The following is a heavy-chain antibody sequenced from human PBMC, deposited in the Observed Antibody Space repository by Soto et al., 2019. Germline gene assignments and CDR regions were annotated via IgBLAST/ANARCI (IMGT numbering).Heavy chain of an antibody. J-gene: IGHJ4*02. Sequence: PSETLSLTCTVSGGSISSYYWSWIRQPPGKGLEWIGYIYYSGSTNYNPSLKSRVTISVDTSKNQFSLKLSSVTAADTAVYYCARDTRTGWLRYWGQGTLVTVS. CDR2: IYYSGST. D-gene: IGHD5-12*01. CDR3: ARDTRTGWLRY. V-gene: IGHV4-59*01. CDR1: GGSISSYY.